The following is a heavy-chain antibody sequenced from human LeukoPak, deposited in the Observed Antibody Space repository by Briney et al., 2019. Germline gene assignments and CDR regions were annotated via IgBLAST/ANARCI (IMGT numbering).Heavy chain of an antibody. J-gene: IGHJ4*02. V-gene: IGHV4-59*12. CDR2: VHLSGRT. CDR3: AREGGPYRPLDY. Sequence: SETLSLTCTVSGGSISSYYWSWIRQPPGEGLEWIGEVHLSGRTNYNPSLESRVTMSVDMSENHISLKLTSVTAADTAVYYCAREGGPYRPLDYSGQGTLVTVSS. CDR1: GGSISSYY.